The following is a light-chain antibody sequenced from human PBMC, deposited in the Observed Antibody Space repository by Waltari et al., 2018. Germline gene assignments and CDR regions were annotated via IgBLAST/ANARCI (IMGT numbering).Light chain of an antibody. Sequence: EIELTQSPATLSVSPGDRATLSCRASQSVGRHFAWYQQKRGQPPRLLIYDTSARATDVPARFTASGSGTEFTLTVSSLQSEDFADYFCHQYKDWPRTFGRGTKVEV. J-gene: IGKJ1*01. V-gene: IGKV3-15*01. CDR3: HQYKDWPRT. CDR2: DTS. CDR1: QSVGRH.